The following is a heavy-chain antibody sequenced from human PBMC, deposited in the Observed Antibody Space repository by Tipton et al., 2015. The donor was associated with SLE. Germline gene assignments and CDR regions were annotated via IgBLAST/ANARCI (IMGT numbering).Heavy chain of an antibody. CDR2: ISDGGGT. CDR3: ARDDDYGGNSGFDY. CDR1: GGSISSNY. V-gene: IGHV4-59*12. D-gene: IGHD4-23*01. Sequence: TLSLTCSVSGGSISSNYWIWIRQPPGKGLEWIGYISDGGGTNYNPSLKSRVTISVDPAKNQFSLKLSSVTAADTAVYYCARDDDYGGNSGFDYWGQGTLGTVSS. J-gene: IGHJ4*02.